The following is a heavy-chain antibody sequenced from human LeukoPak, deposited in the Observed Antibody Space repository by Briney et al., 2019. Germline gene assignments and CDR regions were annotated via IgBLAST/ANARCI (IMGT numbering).Heavy chain of an antibody. J-gene: IGHJ3*02. CDR2: IYSSGST. CDR1: GGSISSDY. Sequence: SETLSLTCAVYGGSISSDYWSWIRQPAGKGLEWIGRIYSSGSTNYNPSLKSRVTMSLDTSKNQFSLNLSSVTAADTAVYYCAKVDRNYNGHAFDIWGQGTMVTVSP. V-gene: IGHV4-59*10. CDR3: AKVDRNYNGHAFDI. D-gene: IGHD1-14*01.